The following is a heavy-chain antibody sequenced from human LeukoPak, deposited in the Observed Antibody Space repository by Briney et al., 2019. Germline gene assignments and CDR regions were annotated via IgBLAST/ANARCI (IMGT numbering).Heavy chain of an antibody. D-gene: IGHD6-19*01. CDR1: GFTFSNAW. CDR2: IKSKTDGGRT. J-gene: IGHJ4*02. CDR3: AGGSGWLFDF. V-gene: IGHV3-15*01. Sequence: PGGSLRLSCAASGFTFSNAWMSWVRQAPGKGLEWVGRIKSKTDGGRTDYAAPVKGRFTVSRDDSKDTLYLQMNSLQTEDTAVYYCAGGSGWLFDFWGQGTLVTVSS.